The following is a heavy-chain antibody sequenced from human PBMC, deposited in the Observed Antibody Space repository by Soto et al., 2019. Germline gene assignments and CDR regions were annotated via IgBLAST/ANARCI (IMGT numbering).Heavy chain of an antibody. CDR3: VRRGDTYYYDVRGNEFCLDL. D-gene: IGHD3-22*01. J-gene: IGHJ5*02. CDR2: ISGSGGDT. CDR1: GFTFLSYA. V-gene: IGHV3-23*01. Sequence: SGGSLRLSCAAPGFTFLSYAMNWVRQAPGKGLEWVSGISGSGGDTYYADSVKGRFTISRDNSKSTLYLEMNSLRVEDTAVYYCVRRGDTYYYDVRGNEFCLDLWGQGTLVTVSS.